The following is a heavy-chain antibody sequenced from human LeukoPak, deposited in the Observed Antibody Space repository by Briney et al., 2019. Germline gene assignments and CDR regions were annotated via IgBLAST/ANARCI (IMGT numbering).Heavy chain of an antibody. Sequence: SETLSLTCTVSGGSISSGDYYWSWIRQPPGKGLEWIGYIYYSGSTYYNPSLKSRVTISVDTSKNQFSLKLSSVTAADTAVYYCARDRKYSSSLDYWGQGTLVTVSS. CDR2: IYYSGST. D-gene: IGHD6-13*01. CDR3: ARDRKYSSSLDY. V-gene: IGHV4-30-4*01. J-gene: IGHJ4*02. CDR1: GGSISSGDYY.